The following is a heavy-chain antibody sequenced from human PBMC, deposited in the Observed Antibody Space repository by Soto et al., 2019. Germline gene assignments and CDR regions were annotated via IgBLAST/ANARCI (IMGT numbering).Heavy chain of an antibody. V-gene: IGHV4-39*01. CDR3: ARHRIWFGELLPPPFDY. D-gene: IGHD3-10*01. CDR1: GGSISSSSYY. J-gene: IGHJ4*02. CDR2: IYYSGST. Sequence: SETLSLTCTVSGGSISSSSYYWGWIRQPPGKGLEWIGSIYYSGSTYYNPSLKSRVTISVDTSKNQFSLKLSSVTAADTAVYYCARHRIWFGELLPPPFDYWGQGTLVTVSS.